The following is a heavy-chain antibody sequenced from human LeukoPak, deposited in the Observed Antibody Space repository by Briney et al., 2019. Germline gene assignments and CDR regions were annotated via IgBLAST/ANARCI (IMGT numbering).Heavy chain of an antibody. CDR2: ISPYNGNT. V-gene: IGHV1-18*01. CDR1: GYTFTSHG. J-gene: IGHJ6*03. Sequence: GASVKVSCKASGYTFTSHGISWVRQAPGQGLEWMGWISPYNGNTNYAQKLQGRVTMTTDTSTSTAYMELRSLRSDDTAVYYCARLSGGSSQYYMDVWGKGTTVTISS. CDR3: ARLSGGSSQYYMDV. D-gene: IGHD2-15*01.